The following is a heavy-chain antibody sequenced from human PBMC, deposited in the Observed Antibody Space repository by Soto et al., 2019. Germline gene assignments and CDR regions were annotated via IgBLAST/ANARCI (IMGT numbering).Heavy chain of an antibody. CDR2: ISSSSSTI. CDR3: ARVGSDYYGSGSTYYYYYGMDV. V-gene: IGHV3-48*02. J-gene: IGHJ6*02. CDR1: GFTFSSYS. Sequence: EVQLVESGGGLVQPGGSLRLSCAASGFTFSSYSMNWVRQAPGKGLEWVSYISSSSSTIYYADSVKGRFTISRDNAKNSLYLQMNSLRDEDTAVYYRARVGSDYYGSGSTYYYYYGMDVWGQGTTVTVSS. D-gene: IGHD3-10*01.